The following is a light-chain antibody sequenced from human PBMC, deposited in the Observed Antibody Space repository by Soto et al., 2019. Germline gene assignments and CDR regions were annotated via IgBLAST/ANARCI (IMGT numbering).Light chain of an antibody. CDR1: SSDVGGSNY. CDR3: SSYTSSNTLEV. V-gene: IGLV2-14*01. Sequence: QSALIQPASVSGSPGQSITISCTGTSSDVGGSNYVSWYQHHPHRAPKLLIYEVSYRPSGVSNRFSGSKSGNTASLTISGLQAEDEAEYYCSSYTSSNTLEVFGFGTMLTV. CDR2: EVS. J-gene: IGLJ1*01.